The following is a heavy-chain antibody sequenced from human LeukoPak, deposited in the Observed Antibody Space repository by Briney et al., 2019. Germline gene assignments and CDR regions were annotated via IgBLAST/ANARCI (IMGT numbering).Heavy chain of an antibody. CDR3: ARFSRYGDYFDY. J-gene: IGHJ4*02. V-gene: IGHV1-18*01. Sequence: ASVKVSCKASGYTFTSYGISWVRQAPGQGLEWMGWISAYNGNTNYAQKLQGRVTMTTDSSTSTAYMELRSLRSDDTAVYYCARFSRYGDYFDYWGQGTLVTVSS. CDR2: ISAYNGNT. CDR1: GYTFTSYG. D-gene: IGHD4-17*01.